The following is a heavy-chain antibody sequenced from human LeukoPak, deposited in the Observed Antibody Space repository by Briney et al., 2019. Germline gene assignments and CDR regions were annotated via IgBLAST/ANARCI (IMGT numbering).Heavy chain of an antibody. CDR2: VDPSDSHT. V-gene: IGHV5-10-1*01. D-gene: IGHD3-10*01. CDR1: GYSFTRYW. J-gene: IGHJ4*02. Sequence: GESLKIPCKGSGYSFTRYWISWVRQMPGKGLEWMGRVDPSDSHTNYSPSFQGHVTISADKSMSTAYLQWSSLKASDTAIYYCATPGGSGSPFDYWGQGTLVTVSS. CDR3: ATPGGSGSPFDY.